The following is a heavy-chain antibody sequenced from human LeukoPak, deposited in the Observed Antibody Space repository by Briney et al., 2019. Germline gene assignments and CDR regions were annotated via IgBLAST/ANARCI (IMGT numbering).Heavy chain of an antibody. V-gene: IGHV3-15*01. J-gene: IGHJ4*02. CDR2: IKSRTDGGTT. D-gene: IGHD3-10*01. CDR3: TTQCDAGVCFDY. CDR1: GFTFSNAW. Sequence: GGSLRLSCAASGFTFSNAWMNWVRQAPGKGLEWVGRIKSRTDGGTTDYAAPVKGRFTISRDDLKNTLYLQMNSLKTEDTAVYYCTTQCDAGVCFDYWGQGTLVTVSS.